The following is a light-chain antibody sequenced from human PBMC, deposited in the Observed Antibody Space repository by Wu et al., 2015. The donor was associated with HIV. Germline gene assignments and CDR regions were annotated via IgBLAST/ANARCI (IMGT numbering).Light chain of an antibody. V-gene: IGKV3-11*01. Sequence: EIVLTQSPATLSLSPGERATLSCRASPSVSNYLAWFQQKPGQAPRLVIYDAINRATGIPDRFSGSGSGTDFTLTISSLEPEDFAVYYCQQRSLWPPGYTFGQGTKLEIK. CDR3: QQRSLWPPGYT. CDR1: PSVSNY. J-gene: IGKJ2*01. CDR2: DAI.